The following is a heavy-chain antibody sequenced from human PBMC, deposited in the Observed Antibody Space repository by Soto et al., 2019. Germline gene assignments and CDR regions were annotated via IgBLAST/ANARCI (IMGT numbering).Heavy chain of an antibody. D-gene: IGHD1-1*01. J-gene: IGHJ4*02. CDR3: ARGPHDRNVPSSDY. CDR2: INLRGGTT. Sequence: QVQLVQSGAEVRKPGASVRLSCETSGYNFNQYYIHWVRQAPGQGLEWLGIINLRGGTTEYAHKFRGRVTVTGDTSMSTAYMPLRSLRSEDRAVYFCARGPHDRNVPSSDYWGQGALVTVSS. CDR1: GYNFNQYY. V-gene: IGHV1-46*02.